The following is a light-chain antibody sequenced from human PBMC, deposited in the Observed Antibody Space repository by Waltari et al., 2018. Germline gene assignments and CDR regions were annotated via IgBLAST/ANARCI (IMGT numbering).Light chain of an antibody. J-gene: IGLJ3*02. CDR3: AAWDASLNAPWV. CDR2: SNN. Sequence: QSVLTQPPSASGTPGQTVTISCSGGNSNIGTNAVYWYKQLPGTAPKLLIYSNNQRPSGVPRRFSGSKSGTSAALAISGLQSQDEADYYCAAWDASLNAPWVFGGGTKLTVL. CDR1: NSNIGTNA. V-gene: IGLV1-44*01.